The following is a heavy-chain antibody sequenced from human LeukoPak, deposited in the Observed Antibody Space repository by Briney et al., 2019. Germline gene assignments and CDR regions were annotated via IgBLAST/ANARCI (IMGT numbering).Heavy chain of an antibody. Sequence: ASVKVSCKASGYTFTSYDINWVRQATGQGLEWMGWMNPNSGNTGYAQNPQGRVTMTTDTSTSTAYMELRSLRSDDTALYYCARAGRDYGTSRYYYYYMDVWGKGTTVTVSS. CDR3: ARAGRDYGTSRYYYYYMDV. CDR2: MNPNSGNT. J-gene: IGHJ6*03. D-gene: IGHD4-17*01. CDR1: GYTFTSYD. V-gene: IGHV1-8*02.